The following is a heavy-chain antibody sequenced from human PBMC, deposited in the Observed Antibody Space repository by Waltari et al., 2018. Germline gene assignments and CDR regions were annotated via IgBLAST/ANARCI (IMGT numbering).Heavy chain of an antibody. CDR3: ARAPDYSNYIMDDY. D-gene: IGHD4-4*01. J-gene: IGHJ4*02. Sequence: QVQLVESGGGVVQPGRSLRLSCAASGFTFSNYAIHWVHQAPGKGLEWVSLISYDGSNKYYADSVKGRFTISRDNSKNTLYLQMNSLRAEDTAVYYCARAPDYSNYIMDDYWGQGTLVTVSS. CDR2: ISYDGSNK. V-gene: IGHV3-30-3*01. CDR1: GFTFSNYA.